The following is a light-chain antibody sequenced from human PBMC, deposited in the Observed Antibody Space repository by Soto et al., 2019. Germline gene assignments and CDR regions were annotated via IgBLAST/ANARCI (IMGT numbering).Light chain of an antibody. CDR3: QQSFSTPPT. Sequence: DIQMTQSHSSVSASVGDSVTITCRASQSISSFLTWYQQKAGKAPKLLIYAASSLQSGVPSRFSGSGSGTDFTLTISSLQPEDFASYYCQQSFSTPPTFGQGTKVDIK. CDR1: QSISSF. V-gene: IGKV1-39*01. CDR2: AAS. J-gene: IGKJ1*01.